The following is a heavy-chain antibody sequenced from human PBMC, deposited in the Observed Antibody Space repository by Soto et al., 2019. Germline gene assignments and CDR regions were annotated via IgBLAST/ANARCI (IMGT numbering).Heavy chain of an antibody. V-gene: IGHV1-46*03. CDR1: GYTFTSYY. J-gene: IGHJ3*02. CDR2: INPSGGST. D-gene: IGHD3-3*01. CDR3: ARGATRFLEWLLALDAFDI. Sequence: ASVKVSCKASGYTFTSYYMHWVRQAPGQVLEWMGIINPSGGSTSYAQKFQGRVTMTRDTSTSTVYMELSSLRSEDTAVYYCARGATRFLEWLLALDAFDIWGQGTMVTVSS.